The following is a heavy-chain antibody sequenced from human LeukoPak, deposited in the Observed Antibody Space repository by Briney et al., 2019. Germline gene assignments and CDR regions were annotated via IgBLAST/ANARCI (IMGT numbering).Heavy chain of an antibody. Sequence: GGSLRLSCEASGFTLTDYDMHWVRQAPAKGLEWVAMIWFDGKNTHYVDSVKGRFTISRDNSKNTVDLRMNSLRAEDTAVYYCTRDPPSSGWSFDYWGQGTLVTVSS. V-gene: IGHV3-33*08. CDR2: IWFDGKNT. CDR3: TRDPPSSGWSFDY. J-gene: IGHJ4*02. D-gene: IGHD6-19*01. CDR1: GFTLTDYD.